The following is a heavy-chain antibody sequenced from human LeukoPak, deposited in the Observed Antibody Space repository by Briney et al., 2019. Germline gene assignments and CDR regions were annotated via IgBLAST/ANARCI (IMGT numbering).Heavy chain of an antibody. CDR1: GGTFSSYA. CDR2: IIPILGIA. CDR3: ARDHIVVVTASWFDP. V-gene: IGHV1-69*04. Sequence: RASVKVSCKASGGTFSSYAISWVRQAPGQGLEWMGRIIPILGIANYAQKFQGRVTITADKSTSTAYMELSSLRSEDTAVYYCARDHIVVVTASWFDPWGQGTLVTVSS. J-gene: IGHJ5*02. D-gene: IGHD2-21*02.